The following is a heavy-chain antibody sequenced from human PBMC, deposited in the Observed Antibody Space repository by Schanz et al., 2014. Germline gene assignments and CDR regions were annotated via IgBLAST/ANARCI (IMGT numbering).Heavy chain of an antibody. CDR1: GFTFSTST. Sequence: EVQLVESGGGLVQPGGSLRLSCAASGFTFSTSTMHWVRQAPGKGLEWISYIGSSSSRIDHADSVKGRFTISRDNAKNTLYLQMNSLRAEDTAVYYCAKGRFGELSAFDIWGQGTMVTGSS. CDR2: IGSSSSRI. J-gene: IGHJ3*02. CDR3: AKGRFGELSAFDI. V-gene: IGHV3-48*01. D-gene: IGHD3-10*01.